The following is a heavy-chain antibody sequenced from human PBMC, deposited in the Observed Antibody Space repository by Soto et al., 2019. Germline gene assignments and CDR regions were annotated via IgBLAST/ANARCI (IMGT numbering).Heavy chain of an antibody. D-gene: IGHD4-4*01. V-gene: IGHV3-23*04. CDR2: ISHSGAGT. CDR1: GFTFDDYA. CDR3: VRQAKLTTVTANVGYYYGLDV. J-gene: IGHJ6*02. Sequence: QLVESGGGLVQPGRSLRLSCAASGFTFDDYAMHWVRQVPGKGLEWVSGISHSGAGTYYADSVKGRFTISRDNSKTTLFLHMNSLRVEDTAKYYCVRQAKLTTVTANVGYYYGLDVWGQGTTVTVSS.